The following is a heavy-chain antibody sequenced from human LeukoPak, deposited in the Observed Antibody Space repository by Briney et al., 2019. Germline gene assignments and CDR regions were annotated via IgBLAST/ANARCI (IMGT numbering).Heavy chain of an antibody. CDR2: ISGSGGST. Sequence: GGSLRLSCAASGFTFSTYSMNWVRQAPGKGLEWVSAISGSGGSTYYADSVKGRFTISRDNSKNTLYLQMNSLRAEDTAVYYCAKMKGSSGWFDPWGQGTLVTVSS. V-gene: IGHV3-23*01. CDR3: AKMKGSSGWFDP. D-gene: IGHD1-26*01. J-gene: IGHJ5*02. CDR1: GFTFSTYS.